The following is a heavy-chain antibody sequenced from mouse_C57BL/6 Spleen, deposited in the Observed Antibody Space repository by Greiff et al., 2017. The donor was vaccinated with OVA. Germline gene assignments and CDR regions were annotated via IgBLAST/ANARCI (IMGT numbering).Heavy chain of an antibody. Sequence: EVKLMESEGGLVQPGSSMKLSCTASGFTFSDYYMAWVRQVPEKGLEWVANINYDGSSTYYLDSLKSRFIISRDNAKNILYLQMSSLKSEDTATYYCARVHYDLYAMDYWGQGTSVTVSS. V-gene: IGHV5-16*01. CDR3: ARVHYDLYAMDY. CDR1: GFTFSDYY. D-gene: IGHD1-2*01. CDR2: INYDGSST. J-gene: IGHJ4*01.